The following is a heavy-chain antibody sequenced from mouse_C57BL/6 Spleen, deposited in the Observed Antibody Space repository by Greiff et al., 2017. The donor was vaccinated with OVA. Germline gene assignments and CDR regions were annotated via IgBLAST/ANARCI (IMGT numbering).Heavy chain of an antibody. V-gene: IGHV1-55*01. CDR1: GYTFTSYW. Sequence: QVQLQQPGAELVKPGASVKMSCKASGYTFTSYWITWVKQRPGQGLEWIGDIYPGSGSTNYNEKFKGKATLTVDTSSSTAYMQFSSMTSEDSAVYYCARVKNWVFAYWGQGTLVTVSA. CDR3: ARVKNWVFAY. CDR2: IYPGSGST. D-gene: IGHD4-1*01. J-gene: IGHJ3*01.